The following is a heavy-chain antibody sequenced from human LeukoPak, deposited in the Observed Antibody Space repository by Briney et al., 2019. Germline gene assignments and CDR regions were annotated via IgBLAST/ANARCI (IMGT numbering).Heavy chain of an antibody. CDR1: GYTFTSYG. CDR2: ISAYNGNT. V-gene: IGHV1-18*01. CDR3: ARVKGGGNYIPYFDY. D-gene: IGHD4-23*01. J-gene: IGHJ4*02. Sequence: ASVTVSCKASGYTFTSYGISWVRQAPGQGLEWMGWISAYNGNTNYAQKLQGRVTMTRDMSTSTVYMELSSLRSEDTAVYYCARVKGGGNYIPYFDYWGQGTLVTVSS.